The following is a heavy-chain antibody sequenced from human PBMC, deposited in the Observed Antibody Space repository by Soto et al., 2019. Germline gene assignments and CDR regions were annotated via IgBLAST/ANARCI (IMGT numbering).Heavy chain of an antibody. D-gene: IGHD2-21*02. CDR3: ARDPSYCGGDCQPS. CDR2: INAGNGNT. Sequence: ASVKVSCKASGYTFTSYAMHWVRQAPGQRLGWMGWINAGNGNTKYSQKFQGRVTITRDTSASTAYMELSSLRSEDTAVYYCARDPSYCGGDCQPSWGQGTLVTVSS. J-gene: IGHJ4*02. CDR1: GYTFTSYA. V-gene: IGHV1-3*01.